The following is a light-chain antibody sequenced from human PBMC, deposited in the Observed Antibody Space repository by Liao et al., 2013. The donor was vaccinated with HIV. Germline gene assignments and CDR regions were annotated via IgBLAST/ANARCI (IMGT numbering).Light chain of an antibody. J-gene: IGLJ3*02. V-gene: IGLV3-25*03. Sequence: SYELTQPPSVSVSPGQTARITCSGDALPKQYAYWYQQKPGQAPVLLIYKDSERPSGIPERFSGSSSGTTVTLTISGVQAEDEADYYCQSADSSGTCPVFGGGTKPDRP. CDR3: QSADSSGTCPV. CDR1: ALPKQY. CDR2: KDS.